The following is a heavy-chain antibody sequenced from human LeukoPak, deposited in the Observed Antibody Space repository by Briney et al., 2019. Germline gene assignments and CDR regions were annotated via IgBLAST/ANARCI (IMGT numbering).Heavy chain of an antibody. J-gene: IGHJ6*02. CDR1: GFTFSSYA. V-gene: IGHV3-30-3*01. Sequence: GGSLRLSCAASGFTFSSYAMHWVRQAPGKGLEWVAVVSYDGSNKYYADPVKGRFTISRDNSKNTLYLQMNSLRAEDTAVYYCARDYGVVVAATIYYYYGMDVWGQGTTVTVSS. CDR3: ARDYGVVVAATIYYYYGMDV. CDR2: VSYDGSNK. D-gene: IGHD2-15*01.